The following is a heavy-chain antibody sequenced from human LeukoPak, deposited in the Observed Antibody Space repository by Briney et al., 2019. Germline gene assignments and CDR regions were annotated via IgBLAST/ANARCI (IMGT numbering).Heavy chain of an antibody. V-gene: IGHV4-38-2*02. CDR3: ARDCDYFDY. CDR1: GYSISSGYY. D-gene: IGHD2-21*01. Sequence: SETLSLTCTVSGYSISSGYYWGWIRQPPGKGLEWIGSIYHSGSTYYNPSLKSRVTISVDTSKNQFSLKLSSVTAADTAVYYCARDCDYFDYWGQGTLVTVSS. J-gene: IGHJ4*02. CDR2: IYHSGST.